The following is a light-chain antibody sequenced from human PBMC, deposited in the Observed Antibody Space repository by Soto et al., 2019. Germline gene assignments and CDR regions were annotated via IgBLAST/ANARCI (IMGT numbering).Light chain of an antibody. CDR2: LGS. Sequence: DIVMTQSPLSLPVTPGEPASISCRSSQSLLQNDGYNFLAWYLQKPGQSPQLLIYLGSNRASGVPDRFSGSGSGTDFTLNISRVEAEDVGVYYCMQALQIPWTFGQGTKVEIK. V-gene: IGKV2-28*01. CDR1: QSLLQNDGYNF. J-gene: IGKJ1*01. CDR3: MQALQIPWT.